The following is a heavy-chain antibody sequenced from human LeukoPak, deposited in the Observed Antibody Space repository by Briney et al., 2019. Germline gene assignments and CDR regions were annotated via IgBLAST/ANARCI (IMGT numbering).Heavy chain of an antibody. CDR3: ARDPYDSSGYGAFDI. CDR1: GYTFTGYY. D-gene: IGHD3-22*01. V-gene: IGHV1-2*02. J-gene: IGHJ3*02. CDR2: MNPNSGGT. Sequence: ASVKVSCKASGYTFTGYYMHWVRQAPGQGLEWMGWMNPNSGGTNYAQKFQGRVTMTRDTSISTAYMELSRLRSDDTAVYYCARDPYDSSGYGAFDIWGQGTMVTVSS.